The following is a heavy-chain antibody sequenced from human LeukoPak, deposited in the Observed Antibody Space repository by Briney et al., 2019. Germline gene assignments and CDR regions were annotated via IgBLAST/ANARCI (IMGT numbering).Heavy chain of an antibody. Sequence: SETLSLTCSVSGGSISSYYWSWIRQPPGKGLEWIGYIYSSGSTNYNPSLKSRVTISIDTSKNQFSLKLNSVTATDTAVYYCARHRSPYGGIDYWGQGTLVTVSS. CDR1: GGSISSYY. CDR2: IYSSGST. J-gene: IGHJ4*02. CDR3: ARHRSPYGGIDY. V-gene: IGHV4-59*08. D-gene: IGHD4-23*01.